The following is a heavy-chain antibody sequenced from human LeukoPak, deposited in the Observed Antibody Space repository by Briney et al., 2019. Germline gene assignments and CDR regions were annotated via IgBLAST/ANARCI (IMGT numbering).Heavy chain of an antibody. CDR1: GYTFTGYY. CDR3: ARDPTVTTYYYYGMDV. D-gene: IGHD4-17*01. CDR2: INPNSGGT. J-gene: IGHJ6*02. Sequence: ASVKVSCKASGYTFTGYYMHWVRQAPGQGLEWMGWINPNSGGTNYAQKFQGRVTMTRDTSISTAYMELSRLRSDDTAVYYCARDPTVTTYYYYGMDVWGQGTTVTASS. V-gene: IGHV1-2*02.